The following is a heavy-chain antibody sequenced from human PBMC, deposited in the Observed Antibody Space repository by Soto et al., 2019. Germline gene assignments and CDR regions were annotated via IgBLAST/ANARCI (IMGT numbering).Heavy chain of an antibody. D-gene: IGHD2-15*01. CDR1: GGSISSNHW. V-gene: IGHV4-4*02. CDR3: ARAGEMATHFDY. Sequence: QVQLQESGPELVKPSGTLSLICTVSGGSISSNHWWSWVRQSPGKGLEWIGEIYHDDSNNYNPSLKSRVSISIDKSKNQISLELSSVTAADPAVYYCARAGEMATHFDYWGQGSLVTVSS. J-gene: IGHJ4*02. CDR2: IYHDDSN.